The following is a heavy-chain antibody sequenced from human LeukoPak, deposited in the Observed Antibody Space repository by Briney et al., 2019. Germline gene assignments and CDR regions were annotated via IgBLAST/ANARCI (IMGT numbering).Heavy chain of an antibody. V-gene: IGHV1-2*02. J-gene: IGHJ4*02. CDR3: ARGVLWKGFDY. CDR2: INPNSGDT. Sequence: ASVKVSCKASGYTFTGYYMHWVRQAPGQGLEWMGWINPNSGDTNYAQKFQGRVTMTRDTSISTAYMELSRLRSDDTAVYYCARGVLWKGFDYWGQGTLVTVSS. D-gene: IGHD3-10*01. CDR1: GYTFTGYY.